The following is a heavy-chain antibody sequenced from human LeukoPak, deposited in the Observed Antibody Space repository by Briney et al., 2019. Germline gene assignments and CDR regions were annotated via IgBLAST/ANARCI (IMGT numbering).Heavy chain of an antibody. D-gene: IGHD2-15*01. J-gene: IGHJ6*03. V-gene: IGHV1-18*01. CDR2: ISGYNGNT. Sequence: ASVKVSCKASGYTFTSYSISWVRQAPGQGLEWMGWISGYNGNTNYAQKLQGRVTMTRDTSTSTVYMGLSSLRSEDTAVYYCATHEVRDRSGGSCYVFHYYYMDVWGKGTTVTISS. CDR1: GYTFTSYS. CDR3: ATHEVRDRSGGSCYVFHYYYMDV.